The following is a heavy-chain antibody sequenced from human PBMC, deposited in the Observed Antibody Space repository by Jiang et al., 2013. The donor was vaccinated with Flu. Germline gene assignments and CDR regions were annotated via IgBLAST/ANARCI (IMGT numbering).Heavy chain of an antibody. CDR2: ISYSGST. Sequence: SGSGLVKPSETLSLTCTVSGGSISSSSYFWGWIRQPPGKGLEYFASISYSGSTFYNPSLKSRVTISVDTSRNQFSLRLRSVTAADTAVYYCASSYVVVVPDHFDHWGQGTL. D-gene: IGHD2-2*01. J-gene: IGHJ4*02. V-gene: IGHV4-39*07. CDR1: GGSISSSSYF. CDR3: ASSYVVVVPDHFDH.